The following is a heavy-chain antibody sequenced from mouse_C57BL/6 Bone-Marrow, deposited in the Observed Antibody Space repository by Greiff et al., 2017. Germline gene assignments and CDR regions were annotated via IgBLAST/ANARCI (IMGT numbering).Heavy chain of an antibody. D-gene: IGHD4-1*01. CDR3: ASELTGTWRYFDV. V-gene: IGHV1-50*01. CDR2: IDPSDSYT. CDR1: GYTFTSYW. J-gene: IGHJ1*03. Sequence: VQLQQPGAELVKPGASVKLSCKASGYTFTSYWMQWVKQRPGQGLEWIGEIDPSDSYTNYNQKFKGKATLTVDTTSSTAYMQLSSLTSADSAVYYCASELTGTWRYFDVWGTGTTVTGSS.